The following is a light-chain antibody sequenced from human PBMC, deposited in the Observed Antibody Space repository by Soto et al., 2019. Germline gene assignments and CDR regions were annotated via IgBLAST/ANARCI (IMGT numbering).Light chain of an antibody. J-gene: IGLJ2*01. CDR3: SSYTGSDNLV. Sequence: QLVLTQPPSASGSPGQSVTISCTGTSSDVGAYNYVSWYQQHPGKAPKLMIYDVTTRPSGVPDRFSGSKSGNTASLTVSGLQAEDEADYFCSSYTGSDNLVFGGGTQLTVL. CDR2: DVT. CDR1: SSDVGAYNY. V-gene: IGLV2-8*01.